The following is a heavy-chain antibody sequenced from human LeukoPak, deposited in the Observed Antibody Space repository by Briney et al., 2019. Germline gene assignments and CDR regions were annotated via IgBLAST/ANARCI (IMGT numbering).Heavy chain of an antibody. CDR1: GYTFTSYD. J-gene: IGHJ6*02. CDR2: MNPNSGNT. CDR3: ARGLGIYRYNWNLYYYYYYGMDV. V-gene: IGHV1-8*01. D-gene: IGHD1-20*01. Sequence: GASVKVSCKASGYTFTSYDINWVRQATGQGLEWMGWMNPNSGNTGYAQKFQGRVTMTRNTSISTAYMELSSLRSEDTAVYYCARGLGIYRYNWNLYYYYYYGMDVWGQGTTVTVSS.